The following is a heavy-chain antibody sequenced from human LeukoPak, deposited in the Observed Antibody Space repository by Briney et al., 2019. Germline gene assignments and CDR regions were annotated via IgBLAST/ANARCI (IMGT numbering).Heavy chain of an antibody. CDR1: GFTFRNYW. Sequence: GGSLRLSCAASGFTFRNYWMSWVRQAPGKGLEWVANIKQDGSETYYMDSVKGRFTISRDNAKSSLSLQMNSLRAEDTALYYCVREGSYLDAFDFWGQGTMVTVSS. D-gene: IGHD3-10*01. J-gene: IGHJ3*01. CDR2: IKQDGSET. V-gene: IGHV3-7*01. CDR3: VREGSYLDAFDF.